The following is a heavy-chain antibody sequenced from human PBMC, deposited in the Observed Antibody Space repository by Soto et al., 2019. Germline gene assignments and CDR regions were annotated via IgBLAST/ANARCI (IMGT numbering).Heavy chain of an antibody. D-gene: IGHD3-10*01. J-gene: IGHJ6*02. CDR3: ARETVRGVIIVKSYYYYGMDV. V-gene: IGHV1-69*13. CDR1: GGTFSSYA. CDR2: IIPIFGTA. Sequence: ASVKVSCKASGGTFSSYAISWVRQAPGQGLEWMGGIIPIFGTANYAQKFQGRVTITADESTSTAYMELSSLRSEDTAVYYCARETVRGVIIVKSYYYYGMDVWGQGTTVTVSS.